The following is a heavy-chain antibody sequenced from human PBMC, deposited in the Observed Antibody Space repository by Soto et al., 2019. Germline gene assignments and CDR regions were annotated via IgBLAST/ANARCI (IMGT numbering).Heavy chain of an antibody. D-gene: IGHD2-2*02. V-gene: IGHV3-23*01. Sequence: PGGSLRLSCAASGFTFSSYAMTWVRQAPGKGLEWVSAISATGTSAYYADSVRGRFTVSRDNSKNTLFLVMDSLAVEDTAVYFCAKPPYTASSAGRKSFDPWGQGTRVTVSS. J-gene: IGHJ5*02. CDR1: GFTFSSYA. CDR3: AKPPYTASSAGRKSFDP. CDR2: ISATGTSA.